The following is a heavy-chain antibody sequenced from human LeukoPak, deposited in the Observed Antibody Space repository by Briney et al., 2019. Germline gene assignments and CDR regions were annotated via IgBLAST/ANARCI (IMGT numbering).Heavy chain of an antibody. D-gene: IGHD3-10*01. CDR2: FYYSGST. CDR1: GGSITSSNYY. CDR3: VYYYGSGSVEY. Sequence: PSETLSLTCTVSGGSITSSNYYWGWIRQPPGKGLEWIGSFYYSGSTNYNPSLMSRVTISVDTSKNQSSLKLSSVTAADTAVYYCVYYYGSGSVEYWGQGTLVTVSS. J-gene: IGHJ4*02. V-gene: IGHV4-39*01.